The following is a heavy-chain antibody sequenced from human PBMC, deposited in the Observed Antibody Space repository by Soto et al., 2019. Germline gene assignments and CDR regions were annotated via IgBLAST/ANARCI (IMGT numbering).Heavy chain of an antibody. Sequence: PSETLSLTCTVSGGSISSGGYYWGWIRQHPGKGLEWIGYIYYSGSTYYNPSLKSRVTISVDTSKNQFSLKLSSVTAADTAVYYCARAIVVVPGGRAFDIWGQGTMVTVSS. V-gene: IGHV4-31*03. CDR3: ARAIVVVPGGRAFDI. D-gene: IGHD2-2*01. CDR1: GGSISSGGYY. CDR2: IYYSGST. J-gene: IGHJ3*02.